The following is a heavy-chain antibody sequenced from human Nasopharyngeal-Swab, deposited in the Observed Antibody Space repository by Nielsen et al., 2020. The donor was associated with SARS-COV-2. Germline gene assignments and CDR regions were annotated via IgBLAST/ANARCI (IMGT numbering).Heavy chain of an antibody. Sequence: ASVQVSCKASGYNFNTYTMTWVRQAPGQGPEWMGWINTNTGNPTYTQGFTGRSVFSLDTSVNTAYLQISSLKPEDTAVYYCATRYHWGQGTLVTVSS. CDR1: GYNFNTYT. CDR3: ATRYH. CDR2: INTNTGNP. V-gene: IGHV7-4-1*02. J-gene: IGHJ5*02.